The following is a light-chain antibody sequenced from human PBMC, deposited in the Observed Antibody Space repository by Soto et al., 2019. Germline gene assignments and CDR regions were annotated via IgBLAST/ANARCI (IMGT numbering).Light chain of an antibody. V-gene: IGKV3D-15*01. CDR2: GAS. J-gene: IGKJ4*01. Sequence: ETVMTQSPVTLSVSPGDTATLSCRASQRVSNHFAWYQQKPGQAPRLLIYGASSRATGIPDRFSGSGSGTEFTLTISSLQSEDFAVYYCQQCNKWPPLTFGGGTKVDI. CDR3: QQCNKWPPLT. CDR1: QRVSNH.